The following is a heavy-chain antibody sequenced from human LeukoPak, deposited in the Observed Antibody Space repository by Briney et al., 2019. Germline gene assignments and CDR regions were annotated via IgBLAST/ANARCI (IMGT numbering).Heavy chain of an antibody. D-gene: IGHD3-10*01. Sequence: GGSLRLSCAASGFTFSSYAMSWVRQAPGKGLEWVSAISGSGGSTYYADSVKGRLTISRDNSKNTLYLQMNSLRAEDTAVYYCAKLAKYYGSGSYYWFYYGMDVWGQGTTVTVSS. V-gene: IGHV3-23*01. CDR2: ISGSGGST. CDR1: GFTFSSYA. J-gene: IGHJ6*02. CDR3: AKLAKYYGSGSYYWFYYGMDV.